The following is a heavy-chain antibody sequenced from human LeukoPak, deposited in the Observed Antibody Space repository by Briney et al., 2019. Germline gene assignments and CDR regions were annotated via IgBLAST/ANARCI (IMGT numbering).Heavy chain of an antibody. CDR3: ARDKPGWYSSGPSVEAFDI. Sequence: ASVKVSCKASGYTFTSYYMHWVRQAPGQGLEWMGIINPSGGSTSYAQKFQGRVTMTRDMSTSTAYMELSSLRSEDTAVYYCARDKPGWYSSGPSVEAFDIWGQGTMVTVSS. V-gene: IGHV1-46*01. D-gene: IGHD6-19*01. J-gene: IGHJ3*02. CDR2: INPSGGST. CDR1: GYTFTSYY.